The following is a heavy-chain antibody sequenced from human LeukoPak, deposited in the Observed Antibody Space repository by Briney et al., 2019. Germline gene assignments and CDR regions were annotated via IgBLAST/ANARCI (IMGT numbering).Heavy chain of an antibody. J-gene: IGHJ4*02. CDR2: FSGRSNYI. CDR3: ARDRGEGYSGYDGFDY. D-gene: IGHD5-12*01. CDR1: GFTVSNAW. V-gene: IGHV3-21*01. Sequence: GGSLRLSCAASGFTVSNAWMNWVRQAPGKGLEWVSSFSGRSNYIYYADSVRGRFTISRDNAKNSLYLQMNSLRAEDTAMYYCARDRGEGYSGYDGFDYWGQGTLVTVSS.